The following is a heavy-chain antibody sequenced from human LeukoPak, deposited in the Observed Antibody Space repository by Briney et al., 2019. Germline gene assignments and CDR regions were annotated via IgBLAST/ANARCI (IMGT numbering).Heavy chain of an antibody. Sequence: GGSLRLSCAASGFTFSSYWMSWVRQAPGKGLEWVANIKEDGSEKYYVDSVKGRLTISRDTAKSSLYLQMNSLRAEDTAVYYCARNRYYSGQGLFDYWGQGTLVTVSS. J-gene: IGHJ4*02. CDR2: IKEDGSEK. D-gene: IGHD6-19*01. CDR1: GFTFSSYW. CDR3: ARNRYYSGQGLFDY. V-gene: IGHV3-7*02.